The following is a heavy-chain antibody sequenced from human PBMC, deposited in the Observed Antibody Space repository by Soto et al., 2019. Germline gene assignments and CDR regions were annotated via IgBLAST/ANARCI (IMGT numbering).Heavy chain of an antibody. V-gene: IGHV1-46*01. Sequence: ASVKVSCKASGYTFTSYYMHWVRQAPGQGLEWMGIINPSGGSTSYAQKFQGRVTMTRDTSTSTVYMELSSLRSEDTAVYYCARDTSSSSPGAYYYYYYGMDVWGQGTTVTVSS. D-gene: IGHD6-6*01. CDR2: INPSGGST. CDR3: ARDTSSSSPGAYYYYYYGMDV. CDR1: GYTFTSYY. J-gene: IGHJ6*02.